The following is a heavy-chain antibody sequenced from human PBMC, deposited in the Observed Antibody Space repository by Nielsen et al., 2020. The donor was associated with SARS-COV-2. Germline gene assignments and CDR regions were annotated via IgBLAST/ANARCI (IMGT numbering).Heavy chain of an antibody. D-gene: IGHD3-22*01. J-gene: IGHJ4*02. CDR3: ARSLITMISGFDY. V-gene: IGHV3-30*03. CDR2: ISYDGSNK. CDR1: GFTFSSYG. Sequence: GGSLRLSCAASGFTFSSYGMHWVRQAPGKGLEWVAVISYDGSNKYYADSVKGRFTISRDNSKNTLYLQMNSLRAEDTAVYYCARSLITMISGFDYWGQGTLVTVSS.